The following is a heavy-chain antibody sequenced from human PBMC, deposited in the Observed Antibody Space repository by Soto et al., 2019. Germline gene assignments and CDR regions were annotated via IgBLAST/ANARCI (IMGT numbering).Heavy chain of an antibody. V-gene: IGHV1-69*06. CDR1: GGTFSSYG. CDR2: IIPIFGTA. D-gene: IGHD2-15*01. J-gene: IGHJ5*02. Sequence: VASVKVSCKASGGTFSSYGISWVRQAPGQGLEWMGGIIPIFGTANYAQKFQGRVTITADKSTSTAYMELRSLRSDDTAVYYCAREGSSCSGGSCYLWFDPWGQGTLVNVSS. CDR3: AREGSSCSGGSCYLWFDP.